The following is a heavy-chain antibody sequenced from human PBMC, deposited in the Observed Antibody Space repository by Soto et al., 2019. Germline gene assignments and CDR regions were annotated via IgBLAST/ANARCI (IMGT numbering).Heavy chain of an antibody. V-gene: IGHV3-23*01. CDR3: AKGPQYSYGYYFDY. J-gene: IGHJ4*02. D-gene: IGHD5-18*01. Sequence: GSLRLSCTASAFTFSNYAMSWVRQAPGKGLEWVSGISASGGSTYDADSAKGRFTISRDNSKNTLYLQMNSLRAEDTAVYYCAKGPQYSYGYYFDYWGQGTLVTVSS. CDR1: AFTFSNYA. CDR2: ISASGGST.